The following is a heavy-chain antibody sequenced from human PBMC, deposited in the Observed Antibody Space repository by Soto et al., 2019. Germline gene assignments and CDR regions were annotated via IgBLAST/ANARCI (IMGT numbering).Heavy chain of an antibody. CDR1: GFTFSSYA. J-gene: IGHJ3*02. Sequence: EVQLLESGGGLVQPGGSLRLSCAASGFTFSSYAMSWVRQAPGKGLEWVSAISGSGGSTYYADSVKGRFTISRDNSKNTLYLQRKCLRAEGTAVYYCAKDSTSWLDAFDIWGQGTMVTVSS. V-gene: IGHV3-23*01. CDR3: AKDSTSWLDAFDI. D-gene: IGHD2-2*01. CDR2: ISGSGGST.